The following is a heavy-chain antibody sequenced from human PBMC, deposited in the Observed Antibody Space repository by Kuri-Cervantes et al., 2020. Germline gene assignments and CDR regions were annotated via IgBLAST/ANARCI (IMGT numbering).Heavy chain of an antibody. CDR1: GLTVSSNF. J-gene: IGHJ4*02. Sequence: GESLKISCAASGLTVSSNFMNWVRQAPGKGLEWVSAISGSGGSTYYADSVKVRFTISRDNAKNSLYLQMSSLRAEDTAVYYCARDSDYYDSSGSPSFDYWGQGTLVTVSS. CDR3: ARDSDYYDSSGSPSFDY. CDR2: ISGSGGST. D-gene: IGHD3-22*01. V-gene: IGHV3-23*01.